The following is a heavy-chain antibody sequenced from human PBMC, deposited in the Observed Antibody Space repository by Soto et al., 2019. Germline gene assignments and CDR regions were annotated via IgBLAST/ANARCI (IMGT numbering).Heavy chain of an antibody. Sequence: PSETLSLTCTVSGGSISSSSYYWGWIRQPPGKGLEWIGSIYYSGSTYYNPSLKSRVTISVDTSKNQFSLKLSSVTAADTAVYYCARPEGYCSSTSCYEDYYYGMDVWGQGTTVTVS. CDR3: ARPEGYCSSTSCYEDYYYGMDV. D-gene: IGHD2-2*01. J-gene: IGHJ6*02. CDR2: IYYSGST. V-gene: IGHV4-39*01. CDR1: GGSISSSSYY.